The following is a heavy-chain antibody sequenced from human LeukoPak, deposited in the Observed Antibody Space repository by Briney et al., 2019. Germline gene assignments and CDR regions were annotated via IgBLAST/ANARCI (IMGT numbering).Heavy chain of an antibody. Sequence: PGGSLRLSCAASGFTFSSYAMSWVRQAPGKGLEWVSVTSGSGDTTDNADSVKGRFTISRDNSKNTLYLQMNNLRAEDTAAYYCAREGTERYYYYYYIDVWGKGTTVTISS. V-gene: IGHV3-23*01. J-gene: IGHJ6*03. CDR2: TSGSGDTT. D-gene: IGHD1-7*01. CDR3: AREGTERYYYYYYIDV. CDR1: GFTFSSYA.